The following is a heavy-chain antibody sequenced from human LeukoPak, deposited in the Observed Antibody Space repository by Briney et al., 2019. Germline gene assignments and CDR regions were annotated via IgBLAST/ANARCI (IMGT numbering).Heavy chain of an antibody. CDR1: GFTFSNAW. CDR2: IKSKTDGGTT. D-gene: IGHD6-19*01. V-gene: IGHV3-15*01. J-gene: IGHJ4*02. CDR3: TIGYSSGWYRVTLSY. Sequence: GGSLRLSCAASGFTFSNAWMSWVRQAPGKGLEWVGRIKSKTDGGTTDYAAPVKGRFTISRDDSKNTLYLQMNSLKTEDTAVYYCTIGYSSGWYRVTLSYWDQGTLVTVSS.